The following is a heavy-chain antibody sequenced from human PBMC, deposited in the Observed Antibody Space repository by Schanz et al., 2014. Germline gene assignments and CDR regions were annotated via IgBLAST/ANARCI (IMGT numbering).Heavy chain of an antibody. J-gene: IGHJ2*01. D-gene: IGHD2-21*01. CDR1: GFTFRDYS. CDR2: ISGGGGGYR. Sequence: EVQLVESGGGLVQPGGSLRLSCDASGFTFRDYSMNWVLQAPGKGLEWVSTISGGGGGYRPYADSVKGRFTISRDNSINTLSLQMNSLSADDTAVYYCAKGQGAVINNWYFDLWGRGTLVTVSS. CDR3: AKGQGAVINNWYFDL. V-gene: IGHV3-23*04.